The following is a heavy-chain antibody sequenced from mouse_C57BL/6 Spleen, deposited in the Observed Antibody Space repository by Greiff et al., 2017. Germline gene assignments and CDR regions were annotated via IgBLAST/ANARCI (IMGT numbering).Heavy chain of an antibody. D-gene: IGHD1-1*01. V-gene: IGHV1-64*01. CDR1: GYTFTSYW. CDR2: IHPNSGST. J-gene: IGHJ2*01. CDR3: ARDKNYGSSPFDY. Sequence: VQLQQPGAELVKPGASVKLSCKASGYTFTSYWMHWVKQRPGQGLELIGMIHPNSGSTNYNEKFKSKATLTVDKSSSTAYMQLSSLTSEDSAVYYCARDKNYGSSPFDYWGQGTTLTVSS.